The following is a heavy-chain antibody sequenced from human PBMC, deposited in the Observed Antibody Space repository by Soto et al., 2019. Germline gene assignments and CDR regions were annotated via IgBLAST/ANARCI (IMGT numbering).Heavy chain of an antibody. D-gene: IGHD3-3*01. Sequence: NLALTCAVYGGSFSGYYWCCIRQPSAKGREWIVEINHSGSTNYKPSLEPGGTISVDTSKNQFSLKLRSVTAADTAVYYCARAEFFITIFGVGINTRDYYGMDVCGQGTTV. V-gene: IGHV4-34*01. J-gene: IGHJ6*02. CDR1: GGSFSGYY. CDR3: ARAEFFITIFGVGINTRDYYGMDV. CDR2: INHSGST.